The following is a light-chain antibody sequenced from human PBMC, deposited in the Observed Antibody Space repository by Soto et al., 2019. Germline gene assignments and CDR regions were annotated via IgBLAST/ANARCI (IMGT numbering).Light chain of an antibody. CDR3: SSYTTSNSRQIV. Sequence: QSVLTQPASVSGSPGQSITISCTGTSSDVGGYNYVSWYQQHPSKAPKFMIYDVSNRLSGVSNRFSGSKSGNTASLTISGLQAEDEADYYCSSYTTSNSRQIVFGTGTRSPS. CDR2: DVS. J-gene: IGLJ1*01. V-gene: IGLV2-14*01. CDR1: SSDVGGYNY.